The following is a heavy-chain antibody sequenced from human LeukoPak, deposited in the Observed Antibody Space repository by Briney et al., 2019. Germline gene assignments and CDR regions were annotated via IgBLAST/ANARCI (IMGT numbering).Heavy chain of an antibody. V-gene: IGHV1-2*02. J-gene: IGHJ4*02. CDR1: GYTFSGYY. Sequence: GASVKVSCKASGYTFSGYYMHWVRQAPGQGLEWMGWINPNSGGTNYAQKFQGRVTMTRDTSISTAYMELSRLRSDDTAVYYCARLYCSSGSCYGKHYFAYWGQGALVTVSS. D-gene: IGHD2-15*01. CDR2: INPNSGGT. CDR3: ARLYCSSGSCYGKHYFAY.